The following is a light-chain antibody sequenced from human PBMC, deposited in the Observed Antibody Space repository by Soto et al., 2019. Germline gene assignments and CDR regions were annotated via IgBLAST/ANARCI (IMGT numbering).Light chain of an antibody. CDR3: TSYTRV. Sequence: QSALTQPASVSGSPGQSITISYTEASSDVGGYNYVSWYQQHPGKAPKLMIYEVSNRPSGVSNRFSGSKSGNTASLTISGLQAEDEADYYCTSYTRVFGGGTKLTVL. J-gene: IGLJ3*02. CDR2: EVS. CDR1: SSDVGGYNY. V-gene: IGLV2-14*01.